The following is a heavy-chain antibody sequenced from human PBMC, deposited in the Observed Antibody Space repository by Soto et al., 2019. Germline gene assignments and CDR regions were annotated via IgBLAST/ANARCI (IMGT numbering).Heavy chain of an antibody. D-gene: IGHD3-9*01. CDR1: GYTFTSYG. CDR3: ERSKTYYDILTGYVPTDY. V-gene: IGHV1-18*01. CDR2: ISAYNGKT. J-gene: IGHJ4*02. Sequence: ASVKVSCKASGYTFTSYGISWVRQAPGQGIERKGWISAYNGKTNYEQKLQGKITMTTDTSTSTAYKELRNLRSDDTAVYYCERSKTYYDILTGYVPTDYWGQGTLVTGSS.